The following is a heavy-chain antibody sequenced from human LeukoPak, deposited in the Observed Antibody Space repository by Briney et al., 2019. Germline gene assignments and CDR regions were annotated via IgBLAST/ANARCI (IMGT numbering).Heavy chain of an antibody. V-gene: IGHV3-74*01. Sequence: PGGSLRLSCAASGFTFSNYWMHWVRQAPGKGLVWVSRISNDGSVTTYADAVKGRFTFSRDNAKNTLYLQMNSLRAEDTAVYYCARGYFGPDYWGQGTLVTVSS. CDR1: GFTFSNYW. J-gene: IGHJ4*02. CDR2: ISNDGSVT. D-gene: IGHD3-9*01. CDR3: ARGYFGPDY.